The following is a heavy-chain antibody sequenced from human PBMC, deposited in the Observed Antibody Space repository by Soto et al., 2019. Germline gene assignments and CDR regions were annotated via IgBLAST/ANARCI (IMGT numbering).Heavy chain of an antibody. J-gene: IGHJ5*02. CDR2: IKQDESEK. D-gene: IGHD3-10*01. CDR3: ARDNLSGPGGNLRTSWYDP. CDR1: GFTFSSSW. Sequence: RLSCAASGFTFSSSWMSWVRQAPGKGLEWVAIIKQDESEKYYVDSVKGRFTISRDNAKNSLYLQMNSLRAEDTAVYYCARDNLSGPGGNLRTSWYDPWGQGTLVTVS. V-gene: IGHV3-7*01.